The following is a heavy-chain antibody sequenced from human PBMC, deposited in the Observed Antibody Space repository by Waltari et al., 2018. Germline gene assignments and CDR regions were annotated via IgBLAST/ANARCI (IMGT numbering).Heavy chain of an antibody. CDR3: ARDRGRGLYLDT. V-gene: IGHV4-4*02. CDR1: GDSFTFTHW. J-gene: IGHJ5*02. CDR2: VHGSGKT. D-gene: IGHD2-15*01. Sequence: QLQLQESGPGLVKPSGTLTLNCAVSGDSFTFTHWWSWVRQSPQKGLEWIGQVHGSGKTNYNPSFASRVTIALDTSNNHFSLKVTSATAADTAVYFCARDRGRGLYLDTWGPGTLVTVSP.